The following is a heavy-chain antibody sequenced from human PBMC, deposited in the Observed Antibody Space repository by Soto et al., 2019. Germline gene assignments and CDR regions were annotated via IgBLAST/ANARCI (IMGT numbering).Heavy chain of an antibody. D-gene: IGHD6-6*01. CDR3: ARVSSIAGIYYGIYA. J-gene: IGHJ6*02. V-gene: IGHV4-31*03. CDR1: GGSISSGGYY. Sequence: SETLSLTCTVSGGSISSGGYYWTWIRQHPGKGLEWIGYNYYSGITYYNPPLKSRVTISLDTSKNQFSLKLSSVTAADTAVYYCARVSSIAGIYYGIYACGQGTTVPVSS. CDR2: NYYSGIT.